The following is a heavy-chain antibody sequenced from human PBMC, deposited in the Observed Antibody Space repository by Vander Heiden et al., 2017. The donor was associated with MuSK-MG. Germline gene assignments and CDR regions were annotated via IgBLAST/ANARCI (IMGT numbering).Heavy chain of an antibody. CDR1: GGSIRGYY. V-gene: IGHV4-59*01. CDR3: ARGGRYCSGGSCRLRRPVWFDP. Sequence: QVQLQESGPGLVKPSETLSLTCTVPGGSIRGYYWSRIRQLPGKGLEWIGYIYYSGSTNYNPSLKSRVTISVDTSKNQFSLKLSSVTAADTAVYYCARGGRYCSGGSCRLRRPVWFDPWGQGTLVTVSS. CDR2: IYYSGST. J-gene: IGHJ5*02. D-gene: IGHD2-15*01.